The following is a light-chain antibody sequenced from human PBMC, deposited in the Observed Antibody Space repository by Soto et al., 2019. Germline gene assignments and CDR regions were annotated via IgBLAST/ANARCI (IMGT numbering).Light chain of an antibody. J-gene: IGKJ2*01. V-gene: IGKV3-20*01. Sequence: ETVLTQSPGTLSLSPGERATLSCRASQSVSSSYLAWYQQKPGQAPRLLISGASSRATGIPDRFRGSGSGTDFTLTISRLEPEDFAVYYCQQYGGSPRYTFGQGTKLEIK. CDR3: QQYGGSPRYT. CDR1: QSVSSSY. CDR2: GAS.